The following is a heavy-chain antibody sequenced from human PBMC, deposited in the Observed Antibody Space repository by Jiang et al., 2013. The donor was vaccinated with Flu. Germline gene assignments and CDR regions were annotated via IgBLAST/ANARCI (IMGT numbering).Heavy chain of an antibody. J-gene: IGHJ4*02. CDR1: GDSISSKSW. Sequence: GLVKPSGTLSLTCAVSGDSISSKSWWSWVRQPPGQGLEWIGEIFHSGSANYNPSLKSRVTISIDMSNNRFSLTLTSVTAADTAIYYCARSVTTTLFDYWGQGSLVTVSS. V-gene: IGHV4-4*02. D-gene: IGHD4-17*01. CDR2: IFHSGSA. CDR3: ARSVTTTLFDY.